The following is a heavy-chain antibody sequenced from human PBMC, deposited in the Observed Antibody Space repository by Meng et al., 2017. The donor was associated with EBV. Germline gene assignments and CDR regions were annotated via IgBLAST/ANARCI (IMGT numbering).Heavy chain of an antibody. CDR1: GGSVNNESYY. D-gene: IGHD4-11*01. Sequence: QVQLQESGPGLVKPSETLSLTCTVSGGSVNNESYYWGWIRQPPGKGLEYIGYIYYTGSTNYNSSLKSRVTTSLDKSKNQFSLKLTSLTAADTAIYYCARGDYTNYPRWFDPWGQGTLVTVS. CDR3: ARGDYTNYPRWFDP. V-gene: IGHV4-61*01. CDR2: IYYTGST. J-gene: IGHJ5*02.